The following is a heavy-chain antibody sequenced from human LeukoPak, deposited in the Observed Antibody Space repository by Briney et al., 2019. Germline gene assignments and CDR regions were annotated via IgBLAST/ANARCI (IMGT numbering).Heavy chain of an antibody. J-gene: IGHJ4*02. CDR2: ISSSSSYI. Sequence: PGGSLRLSCAASGFTFSSYSMNWVRQAPGKGLEWVSSISSSSSYIYYADSVKGRFTISRDNAKNSLYLQMNSLRAEGTAVYYCARYREAVAGTDFDYWGQGTLVTVSS. V-gene: IGHV3-21*01. CDR1: GFTFSSYS. D-gene: IGHD6-19*01. CDR3: ARYREAVAGTDFDY.